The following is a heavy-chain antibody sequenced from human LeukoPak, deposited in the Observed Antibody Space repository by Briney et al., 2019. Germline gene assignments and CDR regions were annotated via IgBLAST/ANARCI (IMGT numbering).Heavy chain of an antibody. CDR3: AAGPAGNGHLSSY. D-gene: IGHD1-1*01. V-gene: IGHV3-74*01. CDR1: VFTFNIYW. CDR2: INGDGNNV. J-gene: IGHJ4*02. Sequence: GESLRLYCAASVFTFNIYWLHWVRQVPGKGLMWVSRINGDGNNVNYADSVKGRFTISRDNAKNTLHLQMNSLRAEDTAVYYCAAGPAGNGHLSSYWGQGTRVTVSS.